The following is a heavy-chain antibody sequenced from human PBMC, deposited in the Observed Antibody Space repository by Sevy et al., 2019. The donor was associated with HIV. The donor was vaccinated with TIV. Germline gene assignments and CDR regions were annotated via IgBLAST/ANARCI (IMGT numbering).Heavy chain of an antibody. J-gene: IGHJ5*02. V-gene: IGHV3-7*03. CDR3: ARENIVVVPAAMNNWFDP. CDR1: GFTCSSYW. CDR2: IKQDGSEK. D-gene: IGHD2-2*01. Sequence: GGSLRLSCAASGFTCSSYWMSWVRQAPGKGLEWVANIKQDGSEKYYVDSVKGRFTMSRDNAKNSLYLQMNSLRAEDTAVYYCARENIVVVPAAMNNWFDPWGQGTLVTVSS.